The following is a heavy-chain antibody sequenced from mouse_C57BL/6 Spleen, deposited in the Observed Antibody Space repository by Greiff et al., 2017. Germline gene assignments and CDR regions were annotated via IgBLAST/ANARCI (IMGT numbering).Heavy chain of an antibody. CDR1: GFTFSSYG. CDR2: ISSGGSYT. J-gene: IGHJ3*01. V-gene: IGHV5-6*02. CDR3: ARQGDAFAY. Sequence: DVKLVESGGDLVKPGGSLKLSCAASGFTFSSYGMSWVRQTPDKRLEWVATISSGGSYTYYHDSVKGRVTISRDNAKNTLYLQLSSLKSEDTAMYYCARQGDAFAYWGQGTLVTVSA.